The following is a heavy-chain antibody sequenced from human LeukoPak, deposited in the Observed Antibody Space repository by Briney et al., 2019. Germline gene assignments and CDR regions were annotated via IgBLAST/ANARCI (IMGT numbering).Heavy chain of an antibody. CDR3: AREGYCSSTSCYEGNWFDP. CDR2: IYYSGST. V-gene: IGHV4-4*02. J-gene: IGHJ5*02. CDR1: GGSISSSNW. D-gene: IGHD2-2*01. Sequence: SETLSLTCAVSGGSISSSNWWSWVRQPPGKGLEWIGSIYYSGSTYYNPSLKSRVTISVDTSKNQFSLKLSSVTAADTAVYYCAREGYCSSTSCYEGNWFDPWGQGTLVTVSS.